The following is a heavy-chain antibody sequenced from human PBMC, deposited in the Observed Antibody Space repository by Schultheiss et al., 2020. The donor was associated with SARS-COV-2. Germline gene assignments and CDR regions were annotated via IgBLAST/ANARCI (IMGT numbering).Heavy chain of an antibody. CDR1: GGSISSGGYY. D-gene: IGHD3-22*01. Sequence: SETLSLTCTVSGGSISSGGYYWSWIRQHPGKGLEWIGYIYYSGSTYYNPSLKSRVTMSVDTSRNQFSLKLSSVTAADTAVYYCASSYYYDSSGYYYYYGMDVWGQGTTVTVSS. J-gene: IGHJ6*02. CDR3: ASSYYYDSSGYYYYYGMDV. CDR2: IYYSGST. V-gene: IGHV4-31*03.